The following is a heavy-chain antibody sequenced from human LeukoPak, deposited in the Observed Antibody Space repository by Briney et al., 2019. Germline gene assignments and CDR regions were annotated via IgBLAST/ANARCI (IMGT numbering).Heavy chain of an antibody. CDR3: ARGGLVRGSIDSLIAFDF. CDR1: GISVSSNY. J-gene: IGHJ3*01. V-gene: IGHV3-66*01. CDR2: IYVDGST. Sequence: GGSLRLSCAASGISVSSNYMNWVRQAPGKGLQWVSVIYVDGSTYYADSVKGRITISRDNSRNTLYPQMNSLRAEDTAVYYCARGGLVRGSIDSLIAFDFWGQGTVVTVSS. D-gene: IGHD3-10*01.